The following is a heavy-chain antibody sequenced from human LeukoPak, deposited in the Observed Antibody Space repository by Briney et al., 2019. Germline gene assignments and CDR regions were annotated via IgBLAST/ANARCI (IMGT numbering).Heavy chain of an antibody. CDR2: ISYDGSNK. J-gene: IGHJ4*02. Sequence: GRSLRLSCAASGFTFSSYGMHWVRQAPGKGLEWVAVISYDGSNKYYADSVKGRFTISRGNSKNTLYLQMNSLRAEDTAVYYCAKDLSEWQQLGYWGQGTLVTVSS. D-gene: IGHD6-13*01. V-gene: IGHV3-30*18. CDR1: GFTFSSYG. CDR3: AKDLSEWQQLGY.